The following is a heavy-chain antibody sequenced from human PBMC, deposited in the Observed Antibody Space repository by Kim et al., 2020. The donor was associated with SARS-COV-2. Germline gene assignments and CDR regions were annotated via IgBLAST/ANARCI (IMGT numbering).Heavy chain of an antibody. Sequence: GGSLRLSCAASGFTFSSYWMSWVRQAPGKGLEWVANIKPDGSEKYYVDSVKGRFTISRDNAKNSLYLQMNSLRAEDTAVYYCATYYYSSSWALDYWGQGTLVTVSS. D-gene: IGHD6-13*01. CDR1: GFTFSSYW. CDR3: ATYYYSSSWALDY. J-gene: IGHJ4*02. V-gene: IGHV3-7*03. CDR2: IKPDGSEK.